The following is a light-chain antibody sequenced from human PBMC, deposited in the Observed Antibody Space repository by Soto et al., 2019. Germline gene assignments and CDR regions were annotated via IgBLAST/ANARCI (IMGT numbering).Light chain of an antibody. CDR1: QSINDW. Sequence: DTQMTHSPSTLSASVGDRVTITCRASQSINDWLAWYQQKPGKAPKLLICKASSLESEVPPRFSGSGSGTEFTLTIGSLQPHEVATYYCKQHTTYPSFCQGT. CDR3: KQHTTYPS. V-gene: IGKV1-5*03. CDR2: KAS. J-gene: IGKJ1*01.